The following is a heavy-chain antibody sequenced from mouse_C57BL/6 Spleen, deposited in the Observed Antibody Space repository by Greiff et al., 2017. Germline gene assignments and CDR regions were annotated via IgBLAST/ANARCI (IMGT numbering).Heavy chain of an antibody. Sequence: QVQLQQSGPELVKPGASVKISCKASGYAFSSSWMNWVKQRPGKGLEWIGRIYPGDGDTNYNGKFKGKATLTADKSSSTAYMQLSSLTSEDSAVYFCARIRDSSGYTFDYWGQGTTLTVSS. V-gene: IGHV1-82*01. CDR1: GYAFSSSW. D-gene: IGHD3-2*02. CDR2: IYPGDGDT. J-gene: IGHJ2*01. CDR3: ARIRDSSGYTFDY.